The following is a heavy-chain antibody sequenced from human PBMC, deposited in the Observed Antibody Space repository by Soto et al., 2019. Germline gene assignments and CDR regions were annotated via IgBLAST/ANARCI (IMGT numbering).Heavy chain of an antibody. Sequence: QVQLVQSGAEVKKPGSSVKVSCKASGGTFSSYTISWVRQAPGQGLEWMGRIIPILGIPNYAQKFQGRVTITADKSTSTAYMELSSLISEDTAVYYCARAPETKWELRYWGQGTLVTVSS. V-gene: IGHV1-69*02. CDR3: ARAPETKWELRY. D-gene: IGHD1-26*01. CDR1: GGTFSSYT. J-gene: IGHJ4*02. CDR2: IIPILGIP.